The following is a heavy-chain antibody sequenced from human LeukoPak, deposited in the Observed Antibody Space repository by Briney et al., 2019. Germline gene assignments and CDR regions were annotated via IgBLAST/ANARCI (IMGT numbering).Heavy chain of an antibody. D-gene: IGHD1-26*01. J-gene: IGHJ3*02. CDR3: ARWGGWELLLGDAFDI. V-gene: IGHV3-53*01. CDR1: GFTVSSNY. CDR2: IYSGGST. Sequence: GGSLRLSCAASGFTVSSNYMSWVRQAPGKGLEWVSVIYSGGSTYYADSAKGRFTISRDNSKNTLYLQMNSLRAEDTAVYYCARWGGWELLLGDAFDIWGQGTMVTVSS.